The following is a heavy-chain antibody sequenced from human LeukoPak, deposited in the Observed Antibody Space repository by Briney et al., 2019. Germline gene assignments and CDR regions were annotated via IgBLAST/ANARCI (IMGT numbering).Heavy chain of an antibody. CDR3: ARSRRGYYYYMDV. V-gene: IGHV4-59*01. CDR1: GGSISRYY. Sequence: RPSGTLSLTCTVSGGSISRYYWSWIRQPPGKGLEWIGYKDYSGSTNYNRSLKSRVTISVDTSKNQFSLKLSSVTAADTAVYYCARSRRGYYYYMDVWGKGTTVTVSS. CDR2: KDYSGST. J-gene: IGHJ6*03. D-gene: IGHD1-14*01.